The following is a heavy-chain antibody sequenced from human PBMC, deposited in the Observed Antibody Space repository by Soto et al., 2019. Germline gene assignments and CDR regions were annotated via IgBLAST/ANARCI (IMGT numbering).Heavy chain of an antibody. Sequence: GASVKVSCKASGYTFTSYGISWVRQAPGQGLEWMGWISNYNDNTNYAQNFQGRVTLTTDTSTSTANMELMRLRSDDTAVYYCARDRQCALWGQGTLVTVSS. J-gene: IGHJ4*02. V-gene: IGHV1-18*01. CDR2: ISNYNDNT. CDR3: ARDRQCAL. CDR1: GYTFTSYG.